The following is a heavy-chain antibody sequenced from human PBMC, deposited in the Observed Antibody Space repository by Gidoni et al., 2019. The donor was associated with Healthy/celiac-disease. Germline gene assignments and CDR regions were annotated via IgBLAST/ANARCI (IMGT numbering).Heavy chain of an antibody. Sequence: EVQLVESGGGLVQPGGSLRHSCAASGFTFSSYSMNWVRQAPGKGLEWVSYISSSSSTIYYADSVKGRFTISRDNAKNSLYLQMNSLRDEDTAVYYCAGEAATGEFPVYWGQGTLVTVSS. CDR2: ISSSSSTI. J-gene: IGHJ4*02. V-gene: IGHV3-48*02. CDR1: GFTFSSYS. D-gene: IGHD3-10*01. CDR3: AGEAATGEFPVY.